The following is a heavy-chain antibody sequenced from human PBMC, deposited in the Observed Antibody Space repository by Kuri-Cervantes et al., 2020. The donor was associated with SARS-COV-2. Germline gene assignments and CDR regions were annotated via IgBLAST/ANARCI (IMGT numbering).Heavy chain of an antibody. D-gene: IGHD4/OR15-4a*01. CDR1: GGSLSGSF. CDR2: VNHNGGA. J-gene: IGHJ5*02. V-gene: IGHV4-34*01. CDR3: ARDPNANHNNWFDP. Sequence: SQTLSLTCAVYGGSLSGSFWSWIRQSPRKGLEWIGEVNHNGGANYNPSLKSRVTISVDTSKNQFSLKLSSVTAADTAVYYCARDPNANHNNWFDPWGQGTLVTVSS.